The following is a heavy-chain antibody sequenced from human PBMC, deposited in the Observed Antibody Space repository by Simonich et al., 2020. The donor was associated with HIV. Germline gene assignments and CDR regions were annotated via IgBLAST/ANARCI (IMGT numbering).Heavy chain of an antibody. J-gene: IGHJ3*02. CDR1: GGSFSGYY. D-gene: IGHD2-2*01. CDR3: ARGYCSRTSCMGGDTFDI. V-gene: IGHV4-34*01. CDR2: INNFGTT. Sequence: QVRLQQWGAGLLKPSETLSLTCAVYGGSFSGYYWSWIRQYPGKGREWIGEINNFGTTNYNPPLKGRVTISVDTSKNQFSLKLSSVTAADTAVFYCARGYCSRTSCMGGDTFDIWGQGTVVTVS.